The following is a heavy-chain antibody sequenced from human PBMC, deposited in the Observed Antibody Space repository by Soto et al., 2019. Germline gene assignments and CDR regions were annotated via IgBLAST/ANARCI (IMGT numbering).Heavy chain of an antibody. CDR3: ARGGIAAQYYFDY. Sequence: SETLSLTCTVSGGSISSYYWSWIRQPAGKGLEWIGYIYYSGSTYYNPSLKSRVTISVDTSKNQFSLKLSSVTAADTAVYYCARGGIAAQYYFDYWGQGTLVTVSS. CDR1: GGSISSYY. V-gene: IGHV4-59*06. J-gene: IGHJ4*02. CDR2: IYYSGST. D-gene: IGHD6-6*01.